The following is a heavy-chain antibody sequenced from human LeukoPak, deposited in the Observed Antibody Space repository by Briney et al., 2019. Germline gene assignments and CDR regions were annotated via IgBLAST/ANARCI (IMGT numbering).Heavy chain of an antibody. J-gene: IGHJ4*02. CDR1: GFSVTNAW. CDR2: LKSKTDGGTT. Sequence: GGSLRLSCVASGFSVTNAWMSWVRQAPGKGLEWVGRLKSKTDGGTTDYAAPVKGRFTMSRDNSKNTLYLQMNSLKAEDTAKYYCTTVRVNDYVWGSYRYSYFDYWGQGILVTVSS. D-gene: IGHD3-16*02. CDR3: TTVRVNDYVWGSYRYSYFDY. V-gene: IGHV3-15*01.